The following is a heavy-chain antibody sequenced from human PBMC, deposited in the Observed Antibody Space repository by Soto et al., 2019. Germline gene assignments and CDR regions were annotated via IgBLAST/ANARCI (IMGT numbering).Heavy chain of an antibody. CDR1: GFTFSSYC. D-gene: IGHD1-26*01. J-gene: IGHJ3*02. V-gene: IGHV3-30*18. Sequence: GGSLRLSCAASGFTFSSYCMHWVRQAPGKGLEWVAVISYDGSNKYYADSVKGRFTISRDNSKNTLYLQMNSLRAEDTAVYYCAKGGVGSTSNAFDIWGQGTMVTVSS. CDR2: ISYDGSNK. CDR3: AKGGVGSTSNAFDI.